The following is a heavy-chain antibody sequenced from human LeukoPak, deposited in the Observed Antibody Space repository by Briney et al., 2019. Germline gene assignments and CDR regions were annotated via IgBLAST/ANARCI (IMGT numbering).Heavy chain of an antibody. Sequence: SETLSLTCAVYGGTFSGYYWSWIRQPPGKGLEWIGEINHSGGSTNYNPSLKSRVTISVDTSKNQFSLKLSSVTAADTAVYYCARVGTKVVVNYYRYHYMDVWGKGTTVTISS. J-gene: IGHJ6*03. CDR3: ARVGTKVVVNYYRYHYMDV. D-gene: IGHD2-2*01. V-gene: IGHV4-34*01. CDR1: GGTFSGYY. CDR2: INHSGGST.